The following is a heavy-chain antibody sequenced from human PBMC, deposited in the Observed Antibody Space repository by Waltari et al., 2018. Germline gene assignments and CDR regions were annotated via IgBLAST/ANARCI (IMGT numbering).Heavy chain of an antibody. CDR2: INHSGST. D-gene: IGHD6-13*01. Sequence: QVQLQQWGAGLLKPSETLSLTFAVYGGSFSGYYWSWIRQPPGKGLEWIGEINHSGSTNYNPSLKGRVTISVDTSKNQFSLKLSSVTAADTAVYYCAGQLAAAGTPPDYWGQGTLVTVSS. CDR3: AGQLAAAGTPPDY. CDR1: GGSFSGYY. V-gene: IGHV4-34*01. J-gene: IGHJ4*02.